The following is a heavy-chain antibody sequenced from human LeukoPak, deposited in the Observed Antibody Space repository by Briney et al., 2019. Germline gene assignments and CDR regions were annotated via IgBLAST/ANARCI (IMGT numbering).Heavy chain of an antibody. CDR2: IIVGSVNT. Sequence: GASVKVSCKASGFTFTSSAVKWVRQARGQRLEWMGWIIVGSVNTNYEQKFQERVTITRGMSTSTAYKELSSLRSEDTAVYYCAAIKGEWGQGTLVTVSS. V-gene: IGHV1-58*01. J-gene: IGHJ4*02. D-gene: IGHD3-10*01. CDR3: AAIKGE. CDR1: GFTFTSSA.